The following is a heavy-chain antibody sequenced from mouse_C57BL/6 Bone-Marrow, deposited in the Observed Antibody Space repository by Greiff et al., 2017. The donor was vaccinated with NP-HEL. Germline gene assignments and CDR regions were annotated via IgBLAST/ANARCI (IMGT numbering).Heavy chain of an antibody. D-gene: IGHD6-1*01. V-gene: IGHV5-2*01. J-gene: IGHJ1*03. CDR2: IPSDGGST. Sequence: EVKLMESGGGLVQPGESLKLSCESNEYEFPSLDMSWVRKTPEKRLELVAAIPSDGGSTYYPDTMERRFIISRDNTKKTLYLQMSSLRSEDTALYYCARHGPRGYFDVWGTGTTVTVSS. CDR3: ARHGPRGYFDV. CDR1: EYEFPSLD.